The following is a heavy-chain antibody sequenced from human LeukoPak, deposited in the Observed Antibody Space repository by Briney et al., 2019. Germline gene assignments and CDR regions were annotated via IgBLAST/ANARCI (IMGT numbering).Heavy chain of an antibody. V-gene: IGHV4-34*01. CDR2: INHSGST. D-gene: IGHD2-21*02. Sequence: SETLSLTCAVYGGSFSGYYWSWIRQPPGKGLEWIGEINHSGSTNYNPSLKSRVTISVDTSKNQFSLKLSSVTAADTAVYYCARYCGGDCYSTGIDYWGQGTLATVSS. CDR1: GGSFSGYY. CDR3: ARYCGGDCYSTGIDY. J-gene: IGHJ4*02.